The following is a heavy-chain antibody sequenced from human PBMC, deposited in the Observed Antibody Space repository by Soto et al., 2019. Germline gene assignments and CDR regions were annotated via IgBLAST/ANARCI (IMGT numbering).Heavy chain of an antibody. V-gene: IGHV4-59*08. CDR2: IYYSGST. CDR3: ARRRYADWAFDY. CDR1: GGSISSYY. D-gene: IGHD3-9*01. J-gene: IGHJ4*02. Sequence: PSETLSLTCTVSGGSISSYYWRWIRQPPGKGLEWIGYIYYSGSTNYNPSLKSRVTISVDTSKNQFSLKLSSVTAADTAVYYCARRRYADWAFDYWGQGTLVTVS.